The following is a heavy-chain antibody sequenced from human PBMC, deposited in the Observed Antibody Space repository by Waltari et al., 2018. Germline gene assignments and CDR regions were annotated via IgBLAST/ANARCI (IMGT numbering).Heavy chain of an antibody. J-gene: IGHJ6*02. D-gene: IGHD2-2*02. CDR1: GGYISSSSYY. CDR2: IYYSGST. Sequence: QRQLQESGPGLVKPSETLSLTCTVAGGYISSSSYYWGWIGKPPGTGLEWIGSIYYSGSTYYNPSLNSLVTISVDTSKNQFSLKLSSVSAAASAVYYCAREGTDYTGPPGIAVWGQWTTVTVSS. V-gene: IGHV4-39*07. CDR3: AREGTDYTGPPGIAV.